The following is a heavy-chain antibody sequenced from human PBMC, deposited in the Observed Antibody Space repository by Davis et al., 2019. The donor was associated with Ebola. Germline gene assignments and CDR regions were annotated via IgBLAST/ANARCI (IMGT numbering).Heavy chain of an antibody. CDR1: GYTFTGYY. D-gene: IGHD4-11*01. CDR2: INPNSGGT. J-gene: IGHJ6*03. V-gene: IGHV1-2*02. Sequence: ASVKVSCKASGYTFTGYYMHWVRQAPGQGLEWMGWINPNSGGTNYAQKFQGRVTMTRDTSISTAYMELSRLRSDDTAVYYCARWSYSNYGGYYYYMDVWGKGTTVTVSS. CDR3: ARWSYSNYGGYYYYMDV.